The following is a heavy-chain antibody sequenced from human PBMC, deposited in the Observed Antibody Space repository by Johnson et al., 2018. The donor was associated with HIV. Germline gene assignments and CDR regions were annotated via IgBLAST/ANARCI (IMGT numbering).Heavy chain of an antibody. CDR2: ISYDGSNK. CDR3: AKSYYEEERPMGVDAFDI. CDR1: GFTFSSYA. Sequence: QVQLVESGEGVVQPGRSLRLSCAASGFTFSSYAMHWVRQAPGKGLEWVAVISYDGSNKYYADSVKGRFTISRDNSKKTLYLQMNSLRTEDTAVYYCAKSYYEEERPMGVDAFDIWGQGTMVTVSS. V-gene: IGHV3-30-3*01. J-gene: IGHJ3*02. D-gene: IGHD1-26*01.